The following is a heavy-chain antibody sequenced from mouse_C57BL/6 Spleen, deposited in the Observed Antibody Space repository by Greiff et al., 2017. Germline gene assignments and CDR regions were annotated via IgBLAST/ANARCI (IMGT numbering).Heavy chain of an antibody. CDR1: GYTFTSYW. J-gene: IGHJ2*01. Sequence: QVQLKQPGAELVKPGASVKLSCKASGYTFTSYWMHWVKQRPGRGLEWIGRIDPNRGGTTYNEKFKSKATLTVDKPSSPAYMQLSSLTSEDSAVFYCARGELGPGYWGQGTTLTVSS. CDR2: IDPNRGGT. D-gene: IGHD4-1*01. CDR3: ARGELGPGY. V-gene: IGHV1-72*01.